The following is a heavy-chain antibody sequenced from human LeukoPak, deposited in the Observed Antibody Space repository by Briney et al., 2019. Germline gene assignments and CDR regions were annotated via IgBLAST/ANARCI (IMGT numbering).Heavy chain of an antibody. CDR2: IYYSGST. CDR1: GGSISSSSYY. CDR3: ARHTLAVAGKNFDY. Sequence: SETLSLTCTVSGGSISSSSYYWGWIRQPPGKGLEWIGSIYYSGSTYYNPSLKSRVTISEDTSKTQFSLKLSSVAAADTAVYYCARHTLAVAGKNFDYWGQGTLVTVSS. J-gene: IGHJ4*02. D-gene: IGHD6-19*01. V-gene: IGHV4-39*01.